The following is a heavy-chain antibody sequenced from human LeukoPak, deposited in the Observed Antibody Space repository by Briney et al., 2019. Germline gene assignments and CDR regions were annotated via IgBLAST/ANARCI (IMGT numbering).Heavy chain of an antibody. Sequence: TGGSLRLSCAASGFALNTYSMNWVRQAPGKGLEWVSFISSSSTTIYYAASVKGRFTISRDNAENSLYLQMNSLRDEDTAVYYCARDRGYYFDYWGQGTLVTVSS. J-gene: IGHJ4*02. CDR1: GFALNTYS. CDR3: ARDRGYYFDY. V-gene: IGHV3-48*02. CDR2: ISSSSTTI. D-gene: IGHD3-22*01.